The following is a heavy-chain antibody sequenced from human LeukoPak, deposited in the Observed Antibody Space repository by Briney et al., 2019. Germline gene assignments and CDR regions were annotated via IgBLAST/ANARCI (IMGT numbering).Heavy chain of an antibody. J-gene: IGHJ4*02. Sequence: GGSLRLSCAASGFTFSSYSMNWVRQAPGKGVEWVSSISSSSSYIYYADSVKGRFSISRDNAKNSLYLQMNSLRAEDTAVYYCASGKNDFWPYFDYWGQGPLVTVSS. D-gene: IGHD3-3*01. CDR1: GFTFSSYS. V-gene: IGHV3-21*01. CDR3: ASGKNDFWPYFDY. CDR2: ISSSSSYI.